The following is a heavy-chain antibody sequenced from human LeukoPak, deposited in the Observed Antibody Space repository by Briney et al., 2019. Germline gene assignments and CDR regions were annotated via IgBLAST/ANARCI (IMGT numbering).Heavy chain of an antibody. Sequence: GGSLTLSCAASGFTFSSYWMIWLRQAPGKGLEWLAIIKQDGSEKYYVDSVKGRFTISRDNAKNSLYLQMNSLRAEDTAVYYCARSPFLGSYYMDVWGKGTTVTVSS. CDR3: ARSPFLGSYYMDV. D-gene: IGHD2/OR15-2a*01. V-gene: IGHV3-7*01. J-gene: IGHJ6*03. CDR1: GFTFSSYW. CDR2: IKQDGSEK.